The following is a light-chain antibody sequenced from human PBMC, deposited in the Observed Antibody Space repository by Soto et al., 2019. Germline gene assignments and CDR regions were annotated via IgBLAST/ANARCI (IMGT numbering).Light chain of an antibody. CDR2: GAS. J-gene: IGKJ4*01. CDR1: QNLIGRD. Sequence: DIVLTQSPGTLSVSPGERATLFCWTSQNLIGRDLSWYQQRPGQSPRLLIYGASRRATGVPDRFSGSGSGTDFNLTSSRLEPEDFAVYYCQQHGPSASFGGGTKVDIK. CDR3: QQHGPSAS. V-gene: IGKV3-20*01.